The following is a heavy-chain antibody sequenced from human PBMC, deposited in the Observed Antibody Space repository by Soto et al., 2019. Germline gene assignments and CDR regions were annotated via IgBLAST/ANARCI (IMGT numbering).Heavy chain of an antibody. D-gene: IGHD2-2*01. CDR1: GFSLSTSGVG. CDR2: IYWDDDK. J-gene: IGHJ5*02. Sequence: SGPTLVKPTQTLTLTCTFSGFSLSTSGVGVGWIRQPPGKALEWLALIYWDDDKRYSPSLKSRLTITKDTSKNQVVLTMTNMDPVDTATYYCAHRLPVPAHTDWFDPWGQGTLVTVSS. CDR3: AHRLPVPAHTDWFDP. V-gene: IGHV2-5*02.